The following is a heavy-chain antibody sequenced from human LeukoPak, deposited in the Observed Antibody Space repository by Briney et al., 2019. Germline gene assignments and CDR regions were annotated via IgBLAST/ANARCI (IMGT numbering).Heavy chain of an antibody. CDR1: GGTFSRYYA. V-gene: IGHV1-69*05. CDR3: SIDAY. J-gene: IGHJ4*02. Sequence: SVKVSSKASGGTFSRYYAISWVRQAPGQGLEWVGGIIPSFSTANYAQKFQGRVTITTDESTGTAYLGLSGLRSEDTAVYWCSIDAYWGQGTLVTVSS. CDR2: IIPSFSTA.